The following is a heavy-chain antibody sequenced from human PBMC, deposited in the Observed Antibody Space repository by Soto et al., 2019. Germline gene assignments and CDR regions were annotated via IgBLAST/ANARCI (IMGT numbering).Heavy chain of an antibody. V-gene: IGHV3-30-3*01. Sequence: QVQLVESGGGVVQPGRSLRLSCAASGFTFSSYAMHWVRQAPGKGLEWVAVISYDGSNKYYADSVKGRFTISRDNSKNTLYLQMNRLRAEDTAVYYCARDEGDYFDYWGQGTLVTVSS. CDR3: ARDEGDYFDY. J-gene: IGHJ4*02. CDR1: GFTFSSYA. CDR2: ISYDGSNK.